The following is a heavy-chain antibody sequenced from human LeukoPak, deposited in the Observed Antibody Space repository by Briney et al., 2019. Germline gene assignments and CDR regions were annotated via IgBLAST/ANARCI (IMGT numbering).Heavy chain of an antibody. V-gene: IGHV1-46*01. CDR1: GYTFTNYY. Sequence: ASVKVSCKASGYTFTNYYLHWVRQAPGQGLEWMGMINPSGGGTSYAQKFQGRVTMTRDTSTSTVYMELSSLRSEDTAVFYCARGYYAGFDYWGQGTLVTVSS. CDR3: ARGYYAGFDY. CDR2: INPSGGGT. D-gene: IGHD3-10*01. J-gene: IGHJ4*02.